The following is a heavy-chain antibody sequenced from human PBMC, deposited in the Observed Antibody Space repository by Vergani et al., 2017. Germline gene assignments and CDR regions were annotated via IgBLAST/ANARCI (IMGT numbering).Heavy chain of an antibody. CDR3: ALGAGSPYYYYGMDV. CDR1: GFTFSSYS. D-gene: IGHD3-10*01. J-gene: IGHJ6*02. CDR2: ISSSSSYI. Sequence: VQLVESGGGLVKPGGSLRLSCAASGFTFSSYSMNWVRQAPGKGLEWVSSISSSSSYIYYADSVKGRFTISRVNAKNSLYLQMHSLSAADTAVYYCALGAGSPYYYYGMDVWGQGTTVTVSS. V-gene: IGHV3-21*01.